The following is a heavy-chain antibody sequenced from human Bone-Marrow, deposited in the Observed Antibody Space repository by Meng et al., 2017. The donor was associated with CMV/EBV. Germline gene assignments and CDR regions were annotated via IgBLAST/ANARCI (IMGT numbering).Heavy chain of an antibody. Sequence: SESLSLTCTVASGSISSYYWSWIRQPTGKGLEWIGYIYDSGTTNYNPSLKGRVTISVDTSKNQFSLKLSSVTAADTAVYYWSRDYDFWDGYYRFDPWGQGTTVTVSS. CDR2: IYDSGTT. CDR3: SRDYDFWDGYYRFDP. D-gene: IGHD3-3*01. V-gene: IGHV4-59*01. CDR1: SGSISSYY. J-gene: IGHJ5*02.